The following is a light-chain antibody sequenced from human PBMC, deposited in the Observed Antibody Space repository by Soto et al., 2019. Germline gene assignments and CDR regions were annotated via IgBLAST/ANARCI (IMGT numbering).Light chain of an antibody. CDR2: EGS. CDR1: SSDVGGYNF. V-gene: IGLV2-23*01. CDR3: CSYAGSSTYV. Sequence: QSALTQPASVSGSPGQSITISCTGTSSDVGGYNFVAWYQQYPGKAPKVMIYEGSQRPSGVSTRFSGSRSGNTASLTISGLQPEDEADYYCCSYAGSSTYVFGTGPKVTVL. J-gene: IGLJ1*01.